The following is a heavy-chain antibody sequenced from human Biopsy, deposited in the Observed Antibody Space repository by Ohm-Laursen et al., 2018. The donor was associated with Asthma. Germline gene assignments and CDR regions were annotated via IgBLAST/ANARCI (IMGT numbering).Heavy chain of an antibody. CDR1: GGTFNNYV. V-gene: IGHV1-69*13. D-gene: IGHD2-2*01. Sequence: SVKVSCKSLGGTFNNYVIGWVRLAPGQGLEWMGGINSVFGTTTYPQKFQDRVTITADDSTSTVYMELSSLRSEDTAVYYCSRKAGSCISRTCYSLDFWGQGTLVTVSS. J-gene: IGHJ4*02. CDR3: SRKAGSCISRTCYSLDF. CDR2: INSVFGTT.